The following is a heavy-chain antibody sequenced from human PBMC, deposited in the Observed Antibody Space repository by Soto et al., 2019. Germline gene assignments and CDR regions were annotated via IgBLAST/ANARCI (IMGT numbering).Heavy chain of an antibody. Sequence: QVPLVQSGAEVRNPGSSVKVSCKASGDKFSSYTISWVRQAPGQGLEWMGRIVSFAGVPIYGQIFQGRITITADSSSSTPYMELTSLTSDDTAVYSCAREQSIAAVGITLISSYYMDVWGEGTAVTVSS. V-gene: IGHV1-69*08. CDR3: AREQSIAAVGITLISSYYMDV. CDR2: IVSFAGVP. CDR1: GDKFSSYT. J-gene: IGHJ6*03. D-gene: IGHD6-13*01.